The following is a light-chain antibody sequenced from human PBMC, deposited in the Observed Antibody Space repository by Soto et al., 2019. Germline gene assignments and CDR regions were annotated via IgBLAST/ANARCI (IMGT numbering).Light chain of an antibody. J-gene: IGKJ1*01. V-gene: IGKV3-20*01. CDR1: QSVSSN. Sequence: IVITQSPGNLSLSPGERATLSCRASQSVSSNLAWYRQKPGQPPRLLIYGASSRATGIPDRFSGSGSGTDFTLTISRLEPEDFAVYYCQQYDSSPKTFGQGTKVDIK. CDR2: GAS. CDR3: QQYDSSPKT.